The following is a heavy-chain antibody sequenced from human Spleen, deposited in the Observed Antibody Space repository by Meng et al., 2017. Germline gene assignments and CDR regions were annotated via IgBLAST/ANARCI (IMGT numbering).Heavy chain of an antibody. CDR1: GYTFTSYF. CDR3: AREKSPGHFDY. Sequence: QVQLVQSGAAVMKPGASVKLSCRASGYTFTSYFLHWVRQAPGQGLEWLGTIAPSNGGTNYARRFQGRVTLTSDTSTSTVYMDLNSLGSEDTALYYCAREKSPGHFDYLGQGILVTVSS. V-gene: IGHV1-46*01. J-gene: IGHJ4*02. CDR2: IAPSNGGT.